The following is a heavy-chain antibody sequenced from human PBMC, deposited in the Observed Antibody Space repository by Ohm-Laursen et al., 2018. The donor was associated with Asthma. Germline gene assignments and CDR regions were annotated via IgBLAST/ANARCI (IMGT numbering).Heavy chain of an antibody. D-gene: IGHD3-22*01. Sequence: SQTLSLTCTVSGGSISSGGYYRSWIRQHPGKGLEWIGYIYYSGSTYYNPSLKSRVTISVDTSKNQFSLKLSSVTAADTAVYYCARVDSSGYYLYFDYWGQGTLVTVSS. CDR2: IYYSGST. CDR3: ARVDSSGYYLYFDY. V-gene: IGHV4-31*03. J-gene: IGHJ4*02. CDR1: GGSISSGGYY.